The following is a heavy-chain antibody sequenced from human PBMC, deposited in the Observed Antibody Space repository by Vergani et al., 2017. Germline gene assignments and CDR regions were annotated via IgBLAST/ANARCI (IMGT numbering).Heavy chain of an antibody. CDR2: ISYDGSNK. Sequence: QVQLVESGGGLVKPGGSLRLSCAASGFTFSSYGMHWVRQAPGKGLEWVAVISYDGSNKYYADSVKGRFTISRDNSKNTLYLQMNSLRAEDTAVYYCAKDFTITMIMRDAFDIWGQGTMVTVSS. J-gene: IGHJ3*02. CDR3: AKDFTITMIMRDAFDI. CDR1: GFTFSSYG. V-gene: IGHV3-30*18. D-gene: IGHD3-22*01.